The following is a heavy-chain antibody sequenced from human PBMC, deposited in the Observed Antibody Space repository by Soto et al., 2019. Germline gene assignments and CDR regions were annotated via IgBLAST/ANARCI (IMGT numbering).Heavy chain of an antibody. Sequence: PXGSLRLSRAASGFTFSSYAMTWVRQAPGKGLEWVSAIIGSGGSTYYADSVKGRFTISRDNSKNTLYLQMNSLRAEDTAVYCCAHYSGYDYADYFDYWGQGTLVTVSS. J-gene: IGHJ4*02. CDR3: AHYSGYDYADYFDY. D-gene: IGHD5-12*01. CDR2: IIGSGGST. V-gene: IGHV3-23*01. CDR1: GFTFSSYA.